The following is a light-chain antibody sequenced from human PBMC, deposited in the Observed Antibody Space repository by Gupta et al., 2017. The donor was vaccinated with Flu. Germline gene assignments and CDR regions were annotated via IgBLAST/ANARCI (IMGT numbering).Light chain of an antibody. CDR2: SAT. CDR1: TGAVTGDYH. V-gene: IGLV7-43*01. J-gene: IGLJ3*02. Sequence: QTVVTQEPPLTVSLARRVTLTCASSTGAVTGDYHPYWSQQKPGQPPRALIYSATNKRSWTPARFSGSLLGGKAALTLSGVQPEDEADYYCLLFYGDTWVFGGGTKLTVL. CDR3: LLFYGDTWV.